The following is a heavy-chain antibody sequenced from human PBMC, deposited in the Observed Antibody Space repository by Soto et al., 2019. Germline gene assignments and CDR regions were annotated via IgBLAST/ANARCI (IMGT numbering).Heavy chain of an antibody. J-gene: IGHJ4*02. Sequence: QVQLVQSGAEVKKPGSSVKVSCKASGGTFSSYTISWVRQAPGQGLEWMGRIIPILGIANYAQKFQGRVTITANKSTSTAYMELSSLRSEDTAVYYCALSRQQLKEGDYWGQGTLVTVSS. CDR2: IIPILGIA. V-gene: IGHV1-69*02. CDR3: ALSRQQLKEGDY. CDR1: GGTFSSYT. D-gene: IGHD6-13*01.